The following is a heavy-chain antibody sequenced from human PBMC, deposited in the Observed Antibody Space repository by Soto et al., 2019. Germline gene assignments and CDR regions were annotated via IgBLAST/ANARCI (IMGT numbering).Heavy chain of an antibody. CDR3: TTDYYDSSGYYYYYGMDV. V-gene: IGHV3-15*01. J-gene: IGHJ6*02. Sequence: GESLKISCAASGFTFSNAWMNWVRQAPGKGLEWVGRIKSKTDGGTTDYAAPVKGRFTISRDDSKNTLYLQMNSLKTEDTAVYYCTTDYYDSSGYYYYYGMDVWGQGTTVTVSS. CDR2: IKSKTDGGTT. D-gene: IGHD3-22*01. CDR1: GFTFSNAW.